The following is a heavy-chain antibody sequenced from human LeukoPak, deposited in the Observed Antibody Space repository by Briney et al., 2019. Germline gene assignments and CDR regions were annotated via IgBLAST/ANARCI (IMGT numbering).Heavy chain of an antibody. Sequence: GGSLRRSCAASGFTFSSYWMSWVRQAPGEGLEWVANIKQDGSEKYYVDSVKGRFTISRDNAKNSLYVQMNSLRAEDTAVYYCVRVGYSGYDWGYFDYWGQGTLVTVSS. CDR3: VRVGYSGYDWGYFDY. CDR1: GFTFSSYW. D-gene: IGHD5-12*01. CDR2: IKQDGSEK. J-gene: IGHJ4*02. V-gene: IGHV3-7*04.